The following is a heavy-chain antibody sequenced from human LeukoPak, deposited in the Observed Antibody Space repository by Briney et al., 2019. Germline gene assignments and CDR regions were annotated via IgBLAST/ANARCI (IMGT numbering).Heavy chain of an antibody. J-gene: IGHJ3*02. V-gene: IGHV4-59*01. CDR2: IYYSGST. D-gene: IGHD5-18*01. CDR3: AREVDTAMVDAFDI. CDR1: GGSISSYY. Sequence: SETLSLTGTGSGGSISSYYWSWIRQPPGKGLEWIGYIYYSGSTNYNPSLKSRVTISVDTSKNQFSLKLSSVTAADTAVYYCAREVDTAMVDAFDIWGQGTMVTVSS.